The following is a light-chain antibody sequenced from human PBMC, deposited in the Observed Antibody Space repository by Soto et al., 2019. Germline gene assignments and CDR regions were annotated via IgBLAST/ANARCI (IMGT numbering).Light chain of an antibody. Sequence: EVVLTQTPVTLSLSPGERATLSCRARQSFRGLLAWYQQKPGQAPRLLIYYAYNRATGIPPRFSGSGSGTDSTLTISSLEPEDSAVYYCQQRHMWPITFGQGTRLEIK. V-gene: IGKV3-11*01. CDR1: QSFRGL. CDR2: YAY. J-gene: IGKJ5*01. CDR3: QQRHMWPIT.